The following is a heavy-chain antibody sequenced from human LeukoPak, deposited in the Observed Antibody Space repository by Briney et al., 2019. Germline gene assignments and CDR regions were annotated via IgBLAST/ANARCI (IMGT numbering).Heavy chain of an antibody. CDR3: ARDGWRQQLVRAFDY. Sequence: SETLSLTCTVSGGSISSYYWSWIRQPPGKGLEWIGYIYYSGSTYYNPSLKSRVTISVDTSKNQFSLKLSSVTAADTAVYYCARDGWRQQLVRAFDYWGQGTLVTVSS. CDR1: GGSISSYY. D-gene: IGHD6-13*01. J-gene: IGHJ4*02. V-gene: IGHV4-59*12. CDR2: IYYSGST.